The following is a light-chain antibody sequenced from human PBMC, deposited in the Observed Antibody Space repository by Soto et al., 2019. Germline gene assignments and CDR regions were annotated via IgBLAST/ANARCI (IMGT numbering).Light chain of an antibody. CDR1: NSDIGGHNF. Sequence: QSVLTQPASVSESLGQSITISCSGTNSDIGGHNFVSWHQQLPGKTPKVLIYGVSKRPSGISNRFSGSKSGNTAALTISGLQAEDAADYYCSSYTFSNTWVFGGGTPLTVL. V-gene: IGLV2-14*01. CDR2: GVS. J-gene: IGLJ3*02. CDR3: SSYTFSNTWV.